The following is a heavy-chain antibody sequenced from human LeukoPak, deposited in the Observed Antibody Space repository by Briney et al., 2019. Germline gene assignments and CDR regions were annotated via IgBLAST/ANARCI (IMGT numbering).Heavy chain of an antibody. CDR3: ARLGYSGYDYYFDY. V-gene: IGHV4-39*01. Sequence: SETLSLTCTVSGGSISSSSYYWGWIRQPPGKGLEWIGSIYYSGSTYYNPSLKSRVAISVDTSKNQFSLKLSSVTAADTAVYYCARLGYSGYDYYFDYWGQGTLVTVSS. D-gene: IGHD5-12*01. CDR2: IYYSGST. CDR1: GGSISSSSYY. J-gene: IGHJ4*02.